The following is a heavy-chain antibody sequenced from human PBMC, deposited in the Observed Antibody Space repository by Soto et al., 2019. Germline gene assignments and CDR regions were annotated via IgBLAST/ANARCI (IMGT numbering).Heavy chain of an antibody. CDR1: GYTFTSYD. CDR2: MNPDSGHT. V-gene: IGHV1-8*01. CDR3: ARSVGGSNANFDY. D-gene: IGHD3-10*01. Sequence: QVQLVQSGAEVRTPGASVKVSCKASGYTFTSYDINWVRQATGQGPEWMGWMNPDSGHTGYVQKFQGRVTMTRNTAISTAYMELSSLRSEDTAVYYCARSVGGSNANFDYWGQGTLVTVSS. J-gene: IGHJ4*02.